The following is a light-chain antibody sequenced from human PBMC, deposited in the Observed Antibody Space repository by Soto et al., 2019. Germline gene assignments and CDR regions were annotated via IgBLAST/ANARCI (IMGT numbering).Light chain of an antibody. J-gene: IGLJ7*01. Sequence: QSALTQPASVSGSPGQSLTISCTGTSSDVGSYNLVSWYQQHPVKAPKLMIYEGSKRPSGVSNRFSGSKSGNTASLTISGLQAEDEADYYCCSYAGSTAVFGGGTQLTVL. CDR3: CSYAGSTAV. CDR2: EGS. V-gene: IGLV2-23*01. CDR1: SSDVGSYNL.